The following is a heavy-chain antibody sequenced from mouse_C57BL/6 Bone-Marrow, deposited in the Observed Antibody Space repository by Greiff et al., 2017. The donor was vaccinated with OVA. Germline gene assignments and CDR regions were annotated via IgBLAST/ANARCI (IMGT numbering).Heavy chain of an antibody. CDR3: ARDRGVYYYGSSPYWYFDV. D-gene: IGHD1-1*01. V-gene: IGHV3-6*01. CDR1: GYSITSGYY. Sequence: ESGPGLVKPSQSLSLTCSVTGYSITSGYYWNWIRQFPGNKLEWMGYISYDGSNNYNPSLKNRISITRDTSKNQFFLKLNSVTTEDTATYYCARDRGVYYYGSSPYWYFDVWGTGTTVTVSS. CDR2: ISYDGSN. J-gene: IGHJ1*03.